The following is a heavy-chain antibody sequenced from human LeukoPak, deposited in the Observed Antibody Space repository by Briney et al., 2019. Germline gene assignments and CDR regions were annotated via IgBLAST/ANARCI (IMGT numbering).Heavy chain of an antibody. CDR3: AKLKAVTGTTPAN. V-gene: IGHV3-30*02. Sequence: GGSLRLFCTASGFVFGSYGMHWVRQAPGQGLERVTFIRHDGNNKYYADSVKGRFTISRDNSKNTLYLQMDSLRLEDTAVYYCAKLKAVTGTTPANWGQGTLVIVSS. J-gene: IGHJ4*02. D-gene: IGHD1-20*01. CDR2: IRHDGNNK. CDR1: GFVFGSYG.